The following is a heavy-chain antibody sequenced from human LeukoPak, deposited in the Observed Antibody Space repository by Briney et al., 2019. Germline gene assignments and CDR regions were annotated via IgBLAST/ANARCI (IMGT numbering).Heavy chain of an antibody. V-gene: IGHV4-61*02. CDR1: GGSISSGSYY. CDR2: IYTSGST. Sequence: PSQTLSLTCTVSGGSISSGSYYWSWIRQPAGKGLEWIGRIYTSGSTNHNPSLKSRVTITVDTSKNQFSLKLSSVTAADTAVYYCARDRYYDFWSGYRHGLGGHYYMDVWGKGTTVTVSS. CDR3: ARDRYYDFWSGYRHGLGGHYYMDV. J-gene: IGHJ6*03. D-gene: IGHD3-3*01.